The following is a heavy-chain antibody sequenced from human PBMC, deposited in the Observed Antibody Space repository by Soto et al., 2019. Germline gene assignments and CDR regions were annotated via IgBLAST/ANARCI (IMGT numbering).Heavy chain of an antibody. J-gene: IGHJ6*02. CDR2: IYYSGST. CDR1: GGSIGGYY. CDR3: ASIVYYYYYGMDV. D-gene: IGHD3-16*02. V-gene: IGHV4-59*12. Sequence: PSETLSLTCTVSGGSIGGYYGSWIRQPPGKGLEWIGYIYYSGSTNYNPSLKSRVTISVDTSKNQFSLKLSSVTAADTAVYYCASIVYYYYYGMDVWGQGTTVTVSS.